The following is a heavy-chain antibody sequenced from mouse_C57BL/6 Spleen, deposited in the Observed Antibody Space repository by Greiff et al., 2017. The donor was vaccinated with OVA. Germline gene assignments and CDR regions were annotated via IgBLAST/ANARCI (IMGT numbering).Heavy chain of an antibody. V-gene: IGHV6-6*01. CDR3: TRATYDYDEGDYFDY. D-gene: IGHD2-4*01. CDR1: GFTFSDAW. CDR2: IRNKANNHAT. J-gene: IGHJ2*01. Sequence: EVKVEESGGGLVQPGGSMKLSCAASGFTFSDAWMDWVRQSPEKGLEWVAEIRNKANNHATYYAESVKGRFTISRDDSKSSVYLQMNSLRAEDTGIYYCTRATYDYDEGDYFDYWGQGTTLTVSS.